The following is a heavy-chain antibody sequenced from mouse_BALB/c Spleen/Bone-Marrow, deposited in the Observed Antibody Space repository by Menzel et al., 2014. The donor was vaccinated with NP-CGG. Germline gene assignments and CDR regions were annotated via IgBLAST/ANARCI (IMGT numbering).Heavy chain of an antibody. CDR2: IWAGGST. CDR1: GFSLTSYG. Sequence: VMLVESGPGLVAPSQSLSITCTVSGFSLTSYGVHWVRQPPGKGLEWLGVIWAGGSTNYNSALMSRLSISKDNSKSQVFLKMNSLQTDDTAMYYCARDYYGSQYYFDYWGQGTTLTVSS. J-gene: IGHJ2*01. CDR3: ARDYYGSQYYFDY. D-gene: IGHD1-1*01. V-gene: IGHV2-9*02.